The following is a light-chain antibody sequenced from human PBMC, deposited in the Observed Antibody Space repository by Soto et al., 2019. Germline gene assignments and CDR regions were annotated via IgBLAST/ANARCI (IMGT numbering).Light chain of an antibody. J-gene: IGKJ2*01. CDR1: QNLSRN. V-gene: IGKV3-15*01. CDR2: VAS. CDR3: QQYDRWPHT. Sequence: EIVMTQSPATLSVSSGERATLSCRASQNLSRNLAWYQQRPVQAPRLLIHVASTRATCVPARFSGRGSGTDFNLTISSLQSEDFAVYYCQQYDRWPHTFGQGTKLQIK.